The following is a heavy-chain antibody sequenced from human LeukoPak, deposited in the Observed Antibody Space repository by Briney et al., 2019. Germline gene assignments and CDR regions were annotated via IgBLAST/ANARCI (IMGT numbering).Heavy chain of an antibody. J-gene: IGHJ4*02. CDR1: GFIFSDYW. CDR3: ARGLSYAVAYGDY. Sequence: GGSLRLSCAPSGFIFSDYWFHWVRQTPGQGLVWVAAINRDGTGTSHADSVRGRFTVSRDNAKNSLYLQLNSLRADDTAVYYCARGLSYAVAYGDYWGQGTLVTVSS. V-gene: IGHV3-74*01. D-gene: IGHD2-21*01. CDR2: INRDGTGT.